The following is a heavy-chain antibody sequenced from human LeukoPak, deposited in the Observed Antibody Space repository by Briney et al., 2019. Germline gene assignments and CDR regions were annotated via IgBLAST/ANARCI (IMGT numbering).Heavy chain of an antibody. Sequence: ASVKVSCKASGYTFTGYYMHWVRQAPGQGLEWMGWINPNSGGTNYAQKFQGRVTMTRDTSISTAYMELSRLRSDDTAVYYCAREGGGAARPSRPIDYWGQGTLVTVSS. CDR1: GYTFTGYY. D-gene: IGHD6-6*01. J-gene: IGHJ4*02. CDR3: AREGGGAARPSRPIDY. V-gene: IGHV1-2*02. CDR2: INPNSGGT.